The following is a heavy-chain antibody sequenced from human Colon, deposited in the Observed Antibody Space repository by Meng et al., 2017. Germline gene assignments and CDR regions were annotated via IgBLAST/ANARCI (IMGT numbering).Heavy chain of an antibody. V-gene: IGHV4-4*07. CDR3: ARGVETMIRGVKWYFDL. Sequence: VQLHGSGPGVVKPSETLSLTWTVSGGDINNYYWSWIRQSPGKGLEWLGCVYSSGSAYYSPSLKSRLNMSVDRTKNQLSLKVTSVTAADTAVYYCARGVETMIRGVKWYFDLWGRGALVTASS. CDR2: VYSSGSA. D-gene: IGHD3-10*01. CDR1: GGDINNYY. J-gene: IGHJ2*01.